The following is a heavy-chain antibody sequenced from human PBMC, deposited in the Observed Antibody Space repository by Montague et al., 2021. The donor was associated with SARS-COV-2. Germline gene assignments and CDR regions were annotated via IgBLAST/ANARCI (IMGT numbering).Heavy chain of an antibody. Sequence: NGYTNYNPSLKSRVTISVDTSKTQFSLRLRSVTAADTAVYFCARVGATYYYDTSGYVTACDTWGQGTMVTVSS. V-gene: IGHV4-59*01. D-gene: IGHD3-22*01. CDR3: ARVGATYYYDTSGYVTACDT. CDR2: NGYT. J-gene: IGHJ3*02.